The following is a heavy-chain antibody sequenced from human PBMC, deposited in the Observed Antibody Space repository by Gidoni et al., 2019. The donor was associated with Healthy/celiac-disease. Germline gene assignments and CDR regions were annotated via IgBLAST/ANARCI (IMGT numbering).Heavy chain of an antibody. Sequence: EVQLVESGGGLVQPGGSLRLTCSASGFTVRSNYMSWVRQAQGKGLEGVSGIYSGGSTYYADSVKGRFTISRDNSKNTLYLQMNSLRAEDTAVYYCARPIGYCTNGVCYTGRDDAFDIWGQGTMVTVSS. D-gene: IGHD2-8*01. CDR2: IYSGGST. J-gene: IGHJ3*02. CDR1: GFTVRSNY. CDR3: ARPIGYCTNGVCYTGRDDAFDI. V-gene: IGHV3-66*02.